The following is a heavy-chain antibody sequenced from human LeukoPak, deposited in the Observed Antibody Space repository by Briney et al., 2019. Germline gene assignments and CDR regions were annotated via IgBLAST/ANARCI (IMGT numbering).Heavy chain of an antibody. CDR2: INSAGSST. D-gene: IGHD3-22*01. CDR3: ARVISGYDSSGYRDY. J-gene: IGHJ4*02. V-gene: IGHV3-74*01. Sequence: QPGGSLRLSCVASGFTFSRYWMHWVRQAPGKGLVWVSRINSAGSSTSYADPVQGRFTISRGNAKNTLHLQMNSLRAEDTAIYYCARVISGYDSSGYRDYWGQGTLVTVSS. CDR1: GFTFSRYW.